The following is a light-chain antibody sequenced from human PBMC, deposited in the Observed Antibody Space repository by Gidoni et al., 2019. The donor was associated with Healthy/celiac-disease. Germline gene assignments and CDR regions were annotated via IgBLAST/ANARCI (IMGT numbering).Light chain of an antibody. V-gene: IGKV3-11*01. J-gene: IGKJ4*01. CDR2: DAS. Sequence: DIVLTQSPATLSLSPGERATLSCRASQSVSSYLAWYPQKPGQAPRLLIYDASNRATGIPARFSGSGSGTDFTLTISSLEPEDFAVYYCQQRSNWPRLTFGGGTKVEIK. CDR1: QSVSSY. CDR3: QQRSNWPRLT.